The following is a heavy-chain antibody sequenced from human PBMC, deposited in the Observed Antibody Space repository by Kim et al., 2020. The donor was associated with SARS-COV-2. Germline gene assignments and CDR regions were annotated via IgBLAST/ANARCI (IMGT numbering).Heavy chain of an antibody. Sequence: SETLSLTCTVSGDSISSSDYYWGWIRQPPGKGLEWIGSIYYSGNTYYKPSLKSRVTISVDTSKNQFFLKLSPVTAADTAEYYSARANTGLPFAALNRFDP. CDR2: IYYSGNT. CDR1: GDSISSSDYY. CDR3: ARANTGLPFAALNRFDP. J-gene: IGHJ5*02. D-gene: IGHD4-17*01. V-gene: IGHV4-39*01.